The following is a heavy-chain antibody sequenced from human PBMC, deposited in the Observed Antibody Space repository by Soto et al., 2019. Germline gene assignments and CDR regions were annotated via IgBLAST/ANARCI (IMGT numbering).Heavy chain of an antibody. V-gene: IGHV4-31*03. CDR2: IYYGGST. CDR3: ARDRGHCSGTSCYWFDP. CDR1: GGPISSGDYY. Sequence: KASETLSLTCTVSGGPISSGDYYWSWIRQQPGKGLEWIGFIYYGGSTDYNPSLKSRVTMSIDTSKDQFSMKLSSVTAADTAVYYCARDRGHCSGTSCYWFDPWGQGTLVTVSS. J-gene: IGHJ5*01. D-gene: IGHD2-15*01.